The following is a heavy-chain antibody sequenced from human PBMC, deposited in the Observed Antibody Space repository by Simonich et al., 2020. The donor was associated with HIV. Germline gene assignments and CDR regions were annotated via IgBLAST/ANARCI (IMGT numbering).Heavy chain of an antibody. V-gene: IGHV3-7*01. J-gene: IGHJ4*02. D-gene: IGHD2-15*01. CDR3: ARELLQYCSGSSCYYFDY. CDR1: GFTFSTYW. Sequence: EVQLVESGGGLVQPGGSLRLSCAASGFTFSTYWMSWVRQAQGKVRDGGANKRQDGSEKYYVDSVKGRFTISRDNAKNSLYLQMNSLRAEDTAVYYCARELLQYCSGSSCYYFDYWGQGTLVTVSS. CDR2: KRQDGSEK.